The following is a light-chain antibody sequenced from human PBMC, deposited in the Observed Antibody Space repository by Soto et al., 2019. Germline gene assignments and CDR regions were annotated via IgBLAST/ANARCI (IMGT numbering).Light chain of an antibody. Sequence: QAVVTQPPSVSAAAGQKVTISCSGSSSNIGKNYVSWYQQLPGTAPKLLIYDNNKRPSGIPDRFSGSKSGTSATLGITGLQTGDEADYYCGTWDTGLSAGVFGGGTKLTVL. CDR1: SSNIGKNY. CDR3: GTWDTGLSAGV. J-gene: IGLJ2*01. CDR2: DNN. V-gene: IGLV1-51*01.